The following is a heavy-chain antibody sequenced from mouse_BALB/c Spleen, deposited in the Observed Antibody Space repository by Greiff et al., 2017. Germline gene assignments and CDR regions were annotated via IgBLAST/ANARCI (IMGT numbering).Heavy chain of an antibody. V-gene: IGHV1-87*01. Sequence: QVHVKQSGAELARPGASVKLSCKASGYTFTSYWMQWVKQRPGQGLEWIGAIYPGDGDTRYTQKFKGKATLTADKSSSTAYMQLSSLASEDSAVYYCAVYGYYFDYWGQGTTLTVSS. CDR1: GYTFTSYW. CDR3: AVYGYYFDY. D-gene: IGHD1-2*01. J-gene: IGHJ2*01. CDR2: IYPGDGDT.